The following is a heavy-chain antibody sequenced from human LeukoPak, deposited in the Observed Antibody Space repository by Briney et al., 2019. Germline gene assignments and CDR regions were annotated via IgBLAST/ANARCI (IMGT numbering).Heavy chain of an antibody. D-gene: IGHD3-16*01. J-gene: IGHJ4*02. CDR3: ARDLYGGAWSMD. CDR1: GGSISSYY. CDR2: IYYSGST. V-gene: IGHV4-59*01. Sequence: SETLSLTCTVSGGSISSYYWSWIRQPPGKGLEWIGYIYYSGSTNYNPSLKSRVTISVDTSKNQFSLKLSSVTAADTAVYYCARDLYGGAWSMDXGQGTLVTVSS.